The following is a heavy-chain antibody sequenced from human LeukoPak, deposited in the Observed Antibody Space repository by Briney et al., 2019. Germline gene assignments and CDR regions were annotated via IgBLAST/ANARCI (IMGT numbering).Heavy chain of an antibody. CDR3: ARNRWGPDDI. CDR2: ISSSGSTI. V-gene: IGHV3-48*03. CDR1: GFTFSSYE. D-gene: IGHD3-16*01. J-gene: IGHJ3*02. Sequence: PGGSLRLSCAASGFTFSSYEMNWVRQAPGKGLEWVSYISSSGSTIYYADSVKGRFTISRDNAKNSLYLQMNSLRAEDTAVYYCARNRWGPDDIWGQGTMVTVSS.